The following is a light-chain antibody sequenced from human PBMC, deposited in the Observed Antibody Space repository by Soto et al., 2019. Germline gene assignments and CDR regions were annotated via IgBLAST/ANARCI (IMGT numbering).Light chain of an antibody. J-gene: IGKJ3*01. CDR2: GAA. CDR1: QSISHY. CDR3: QQYNGSPCT. Sequence: EIVLTQSPGTLSLSPGERATLSCRANQSISHYLAWYQQKPGQSPRLLIYGAASRAIGIPDRFNGSGSETTFTLTISRLQPEDFALYYCQQYNGSPCTFGPGTKVDIK. V-gene: IGKV3-20*01.